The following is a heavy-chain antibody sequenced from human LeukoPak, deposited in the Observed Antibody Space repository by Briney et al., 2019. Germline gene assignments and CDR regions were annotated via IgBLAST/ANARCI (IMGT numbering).Heavy chain of an antibody. Sequence: GGSLRLSCAASGFTFSSYWMSWVRQAPGKGLEWVANIKQDGSEKYYVDSVKGRFTISGDNAKNSLYLQMNSLRAEDTAVYYCARDGEMATPYYYYGMDVWGQGTTVTVSS. CDR3: ARDGEMATPYYYYGMDV. CDR2: IKQDGSEK. V-gene: IGHV3-7*01. J-gene: IGHJ6*02. D-gene: IGHD5-24*01. CDR1: GFTFSSYW.